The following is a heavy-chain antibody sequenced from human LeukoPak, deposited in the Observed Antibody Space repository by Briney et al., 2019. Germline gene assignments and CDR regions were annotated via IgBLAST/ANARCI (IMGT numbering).Heavy chain of an antibody. V-gene: IGHV3-30*04. Sequence: GGSLRLSCAASGFTFSSYAMHWVRQAPGKGLEWVAVISYDGSNKYYADSVKGRFTISRDSSKNTLYLQMNSLRSEDTAVYYCAREKSSGYRNWFDPWGQGTLVTVSS. CDR3: AREKSSGYRNWFDP. D-gene: IGHD3-22*01. J-gene: IGHJ5*02. CDR1: GFTFSSYA. CDR2: ISYDGSNK.